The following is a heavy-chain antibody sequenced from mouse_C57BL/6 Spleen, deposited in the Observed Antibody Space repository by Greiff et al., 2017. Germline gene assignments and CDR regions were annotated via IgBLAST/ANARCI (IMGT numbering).Heavy chain of an antibody. CDR2: ISSGGSYT. Sequence: EVQLQESGGDLVKPGGSLKLSCAASGFTFSSYGMSWVRQTPDKRLEWVATISSGGSYTYYPDSVKGRFTISRDNAKNTLYLQMSSLKSEDTAMYYCASYDYDETPFAYWGQGTLVTVSA. J-gene: IGHJ3*01. V-gene: IGHV5-6*01. CDR3: ASYDYDETPFAY. CDR1: GFTFSSYG. D-gene: IGHD2-4*01.